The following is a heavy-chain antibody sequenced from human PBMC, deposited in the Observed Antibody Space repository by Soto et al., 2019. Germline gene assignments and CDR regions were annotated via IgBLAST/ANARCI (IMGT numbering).Heavy chain of an antibody. V-gene: IGHV4-38-2*01. J-gene: IGHJ5*02. Sequence: SETLSLTCAVSGYSISSGYYWGWLRQPPGKGLEWIGRIYHGGSTYYNPSLNSRVTLSIDMTNNHVSLILNSVTAADTAVYYCARVGPWVPYYYDSSPYTFENWFDPWGQGTLVTVSS. D-gene: IGHD3-22*01. CDR3: ARVGPWVPYYYDSSPYTFENWFDP. CDR1: GYSISSGYY. CDR2: IYHGGST.